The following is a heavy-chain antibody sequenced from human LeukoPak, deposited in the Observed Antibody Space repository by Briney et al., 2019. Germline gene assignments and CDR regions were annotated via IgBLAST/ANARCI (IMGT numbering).Heavy chain of an antibody. D-gene: IGHD6-19*01. CDR2: INHSGST. V-gene: IGHV4-34*01. J-gene: IGHJ4*02. CDR1: GGSFSGYY. Sequence: SETLSPTCAVYGGSFSGYYWSWIRQPPGKGLEWIGEINHSGSTNYNPSLKSRVTISVDTSKNQFSLKLSSVTAADTAVYYCAGWLTYYFDYWGQGTLVTVSS. CDR3: AGWLTYYFDY.